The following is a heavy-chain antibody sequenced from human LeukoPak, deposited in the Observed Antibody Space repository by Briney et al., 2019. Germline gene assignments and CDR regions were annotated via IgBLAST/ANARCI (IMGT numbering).Heavy chain of an antibody. D-gene: IGHD1-14*01. CDR3: ARGQRGGPPPLYYYYYMDV. CDR2: INHSGST. CDR1: GYSISSGYY. Sequence: PSETLSLTCTVSGYSISSGYYWGWIRQPPGKGLEWIGEINHSGSTNYNPSLKSRVTISVDTSKNQFSLKLSSVTAADTAVYYCARGQRGGPPPLYYYYYMDVWGKGTTVTVSS. V-gene: IGHV4-38-2*02. J-gene: IGHJ6*03.